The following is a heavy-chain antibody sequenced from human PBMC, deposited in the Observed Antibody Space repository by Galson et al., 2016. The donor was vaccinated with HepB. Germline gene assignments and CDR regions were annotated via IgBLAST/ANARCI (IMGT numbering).Heavy chain of an antibody. CDR3: AQSSYDYVWGSYRFDS. J-gene: IGHJ4*02. CDR2: IKQDGSQK. D-gene: IGHD3-16*02. V-gene: IGHV3-7*03. CDR1: GFTSSTYW. Sequence: LRLSCAASGFTSSTYWVNWVRQAPGKGLEWVASIKQDGSQKFSVDSVKGRFTISRDNSKNTLYLQMNSLRAEDTAIYYCAQSSYDYVWGSYRFDSWGQGTLVTVSS.